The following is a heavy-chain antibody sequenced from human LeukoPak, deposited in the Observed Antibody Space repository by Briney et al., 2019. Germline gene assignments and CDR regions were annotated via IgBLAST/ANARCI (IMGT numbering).Heavy chain of an antibody. CDR2: IYYSGST. D-gene: IGHD2-8*01. J-gene: IGHJ4*02. CDR3: VRVYCTNGVCYLFDY. V-gene: IGHV4-31*03. CDR1: GGSISSGGYY. Sequence: SETLSLTCTVSGGSISSGGYYWSWIRQHPGKGLEWIGYIYYSGSTYYNPSLKSRVTISVDTSKNQFSLKLSSVTAADTAVYYCVRVYCTNGVCYLFDYWGQGTLVTVSS.